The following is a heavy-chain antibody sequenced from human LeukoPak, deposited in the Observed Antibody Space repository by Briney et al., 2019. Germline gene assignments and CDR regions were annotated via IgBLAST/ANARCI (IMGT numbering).Heavy chain of an antibody. CDR1: GYTFTGYY. D-gene: IGHD4-23*01. CDR2: INPNSGGT. V-gene: IGHV1-2*02. CDR3: ARALARGNPGWGY. J-gene: IGHJ4*02. Sequence: GASVKVSCKASGYTFTGYYMHWVRQAPGQGLEWMGWINPNSGGTNYAQKFQGRVTMTRDTSISTAYMELRSLRSDDTAVYYCARALARGNPGWGYWGQGTLVTVSS.